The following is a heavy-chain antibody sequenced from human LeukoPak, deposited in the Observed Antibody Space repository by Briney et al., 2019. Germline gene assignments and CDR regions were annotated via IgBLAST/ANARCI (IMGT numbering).Heavy chain of an antibody. CDR1: GFTFSSYA. D-gene: IGHD3-10*01. V-gene: IGHV3-23*01. CDR3: AKVWPTMVRGPGGFDP. Sequence: GVSLRLSCAASGFTFSSYAMTWVRQAPGKGLEWVSGVSGSGGSTYYADSVKGRFTISRDNSKNTLSLQMSSLRAEDTAVYYCAKVWPTMVRGPGGFDPWGQGTLVTVSS. J-gene: IGHJ5*02. CDR2: VSGSGGST.